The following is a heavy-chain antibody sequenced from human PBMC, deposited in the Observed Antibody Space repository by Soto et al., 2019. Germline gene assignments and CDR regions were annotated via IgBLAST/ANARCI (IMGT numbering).Heavy chain of an antibody. CDR1: GGSISSGDYY. D-gene: IGHD6-13*01. CDR2: IYYSGST. Sequence: SETLSLTCTVSGGSISSGDYYWSWIRQPPGKGLEWIGYIYYSGSTYYNPSLKSRVTISVDTSKNQFSLKLSSVTAADTAVYYCARDYSSSWYNWFDPWGQGTRVTVSS. V-gene: IGHV4-30-4*01. J-gene: IGHJ5*02. CDR3: ARDYSSSWYNWFDP.